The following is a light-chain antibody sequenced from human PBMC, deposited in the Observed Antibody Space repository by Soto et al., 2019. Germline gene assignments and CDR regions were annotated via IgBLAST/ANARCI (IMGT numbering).Light chain of an antibody. Sequence: QSVLTQPASVSGSPGQSITISCTGTTNDIGGYNLVSWYQQHPGKAPKLMIYEANKRPSGVSDRFSGSKSGNTASLTISPLQAEDEADYSCCSFAGGATFVFGGGTKRTVL. J-gene: IGLJ2*01. V-gene: IGLV2-23*02. CDR2: EAN. CDR3: CSFAGGATFV. CDR1: TNDIGGYNL.